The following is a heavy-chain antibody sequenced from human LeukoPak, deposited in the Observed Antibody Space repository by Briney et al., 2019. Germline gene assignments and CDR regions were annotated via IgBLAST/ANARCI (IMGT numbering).Heavy chain of an antibody. CDR3: ARLFLNYYDSPPGAFDI. Sequence: GGSLRLSCAASGFTFSSYAMHWVRQASGKGLEWVAVISYDGSNKYYADSVKGRFTISRDNSKNTLYLQMNSLRSDDTAVYYCARLFLNYYDSPPGAFDIWGQGTMVTVSS. CDR2: ISYDGSNK. V-gene: IGHV3-30-3*01. CDR1: GFTFSSYA. J-gene: IGHJ3*02. D-gene: IGHD3-22*01.